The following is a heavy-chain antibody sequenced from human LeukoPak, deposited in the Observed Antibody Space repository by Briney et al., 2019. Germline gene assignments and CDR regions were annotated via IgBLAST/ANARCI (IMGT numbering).Heavy chain of an antibody. Sequence: GGSLRLSCAASGFTFSSYEMNWVRQALGKGLEWVSYISSSGSTIYYADSVKGRFTISRDNAKNSLYLQMNSLRAEDTAVYYCARLIGDYYYYGMDVWGKGTTVTVSS. J-gene: IGHJ6*04. CDR2: ISSSGSTI. CDR3: ARLIGDYYYYGMDV. V-gene: IGHV3-48*03. CDR1: GFTFSSYE. D-gene: IGHD5-12*01.